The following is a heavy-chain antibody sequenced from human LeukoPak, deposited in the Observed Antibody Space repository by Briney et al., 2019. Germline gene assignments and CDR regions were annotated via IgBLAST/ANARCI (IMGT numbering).Heavy chain of an antibody. CDR1: GFTFSNYA. CDR2: IWYDGSNK. Sequence: GTSLRLSCAASGFTFSNYAMHWVRQAPGKGLEWVAVIWYDGSNKYCADSVKGRFTISRDNSKNTLYLRMNSLRAEDTAVYYCATSSYTSSWYDYWGQGTLVTVSS. V-gene: IGHV3-33*01. CDR3: ATSSYTSSWYDY. J-gene: IGHJ4*02. D-gene: IGHD6-13*01.